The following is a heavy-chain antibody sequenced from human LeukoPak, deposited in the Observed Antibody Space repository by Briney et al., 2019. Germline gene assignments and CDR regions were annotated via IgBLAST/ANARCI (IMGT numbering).Heavy chain of an antibody. J-gene: IGHJ4*02. D-gene: IGHD6-19*01. Sequence: SQTLSLTCTVSGGSISSGDYYWSWIRQPPGKGLEWIGSIYHSGSTYYNPSLKSRVTISVDTSKNQFSLKLSSVTAADTAVYYCATYSSGWYTTKSDYWGQGTLVTVSS. CDR1: GGSISSGDYY. CDR2: IYHSGST. CDR3: ATYSSGWYTTKSDY. V-gene: IGHV4-30-2*03.